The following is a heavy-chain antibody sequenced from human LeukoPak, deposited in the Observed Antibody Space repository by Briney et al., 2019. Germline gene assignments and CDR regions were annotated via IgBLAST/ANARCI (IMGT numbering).Heavy chain of an antibody. Sequence: GGSLSLSCAASGFTFSGYWMSWVRQAPVKGLEWVANIKQDGSEKYYVAAVKRRFTISRDNAKNSLFLQMNSLRAEDTAVYYCARDWQWQQLDGDAFDIWGQGTMVTVSS. D-gene: IGHD6-13*01. J-gene: IGHJ3*02. CDR1: GFTFSGYW. V-gene: IGHV3-7*04. CDR3: ARDWQWQQLDGDAFDI. CDR2: IKQDGSEK.